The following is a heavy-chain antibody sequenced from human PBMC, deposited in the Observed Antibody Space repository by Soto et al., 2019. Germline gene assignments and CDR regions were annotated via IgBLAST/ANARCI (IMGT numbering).Heavy chain of an antibody. J-gene: IGHJ6*02. D-gene: IGHD5-12*01. CDR3: AKERMGYSGNEDGMDV. Sequence: GGSLRLSCAASGFTFSSYGMHWVRQATGKGLEWVAVISYDGSNKYYADSVKGRFAISRDNSKNTLYLQMNSLRAEDTAVYYWAKERMGYSGNEDGMDVWGQGTTVTVSS. CDR1: GFTFSSYG. CDR2: ISYDGSNK. V-gene: IGHV3-30*18.